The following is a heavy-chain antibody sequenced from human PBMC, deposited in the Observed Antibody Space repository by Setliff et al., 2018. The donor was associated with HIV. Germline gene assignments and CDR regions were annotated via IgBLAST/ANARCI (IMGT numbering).Heavy chain of an antibody. CDR3: AREWRGRYYYYMDV. CDR1: GGSISTYY. V-gene: IGHV4-59*12. J-gene: IGHJ6*03. Sequence: LSLTCTVSGGSISTYYWSWIRQPPGKGLEWIGYIYYSGSAYYNPSLKSRVTISLDTSKNQFSLKLTSMTAADTAVYYCAREWRGRYYYYMDVWGKGTTVTVSS. D-gene: IGHD3-10*01. CDR2: IYYSGSA.